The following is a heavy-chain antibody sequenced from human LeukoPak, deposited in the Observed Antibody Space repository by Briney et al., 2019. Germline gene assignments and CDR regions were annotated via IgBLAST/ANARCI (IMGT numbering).Heavy chain of an antibody. CDR2: IKSKTDGGTT. CDR3: AELGITMIGGV. J-gene: IGHJ6*04. V-gene: IGHV3-15*01. D-gene: IGHD3-10*02. Sequence: GGSLRLSCAASGFTFNNAWMIWVRQAPGKGLEWVGRIKSKTDGGTTEYAAPVKGRFTISRDDSKNTLYLQMNSLRAEDTAVYYCAELGITMIGGVWGKGTTVTISS. CDR1: GFTFNNAW.